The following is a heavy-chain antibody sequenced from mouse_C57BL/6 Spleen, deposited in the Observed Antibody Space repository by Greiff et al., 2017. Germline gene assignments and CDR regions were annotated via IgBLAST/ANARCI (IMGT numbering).Heavy chain of an antibody. CDR1: GYSFTGYY. D-gene: IGHD3-2*02. V-gene: IGHV1-31*01. CDR3: AKGGSSGYGAMDY. CDR2: IYPYNGVS. J-gene: IGHJ4*01. Sequence: VQLKESGPELVKPGASVKISCKASGYSFTGYYMHWVKQSHGNILDWIGYIYPYNGVSSYNQKFKGKATLTVDNSSSTAYMERRSLTAEDSAVYYCAKGGSSGYGAMDYWGQGTSVTVSS.